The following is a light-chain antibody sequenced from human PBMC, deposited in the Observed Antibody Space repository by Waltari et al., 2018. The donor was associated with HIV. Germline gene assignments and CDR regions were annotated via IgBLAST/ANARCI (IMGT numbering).Light chain of an antibody. CDR2: WAS. V-gene: IGKV4-1*01. Sequence: DIVMTQSPDSLVVSLGERATINCKSSRSVLSISNDRNYLAWYQPKSGQPPRLLIYWASSRESRVPARFSGSGSRTDFTLTINSLQAADVAVYYCQQYYTTPLTFGGGTKVEIK. CDR1: RSVLSISNDRNY. CDR3: QQYYTTPLT. J-gene: IGKJ4*01.